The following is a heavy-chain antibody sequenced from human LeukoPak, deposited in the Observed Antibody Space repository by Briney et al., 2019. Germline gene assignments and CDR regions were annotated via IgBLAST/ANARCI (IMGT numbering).Heavy chain of an antibody. Sequence: SETLSLTCAVSGGSISSSNWWSWVRQPPGKGLEWIGEIYHSGSTNYNPSLKSQVTISVDKSKNQFSLKLSSVTAADTAVYYCARDVQNDAFDIWGQGTMVTVSS. CDR3: ARDVQNDAFDI. J-gene: IGHJ3*02. D-gene: IGHD1-1*01. CDR1: GGSISSSNW. V-gene: IGHV4-4*02. CDR2: IYHSGST.